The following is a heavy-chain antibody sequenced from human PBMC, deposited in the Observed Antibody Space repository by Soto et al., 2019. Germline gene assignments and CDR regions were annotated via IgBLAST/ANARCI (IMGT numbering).Heavy chain of an antibody. V-gene: IGHV3-15*07. CDR3: TPGGDFWSGYFTPIDDAFDI. J-gene: IGHJ3*02. CDR2: IKSKTDGGTT. CDR1: GFTFSNAW. D-gene: IGHD3-3*01. Sequence: PGGSLRLSCAASGFTFSNAWMNWVRQAPGKGLEWVGRIKSKTDGGTTDYAAPVKGRFTISRDDSKNTLYLQMNSLKTEDTAVYYCTPGGDFWSGYFTPIDDAFDIWGQGTMVTVSS.